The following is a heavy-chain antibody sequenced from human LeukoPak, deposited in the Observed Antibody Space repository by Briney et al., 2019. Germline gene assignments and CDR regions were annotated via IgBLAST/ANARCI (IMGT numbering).Heavy chain of an antibody. CDR1: GFTFSSYA. Sequence: GGSLRLSCAASGFTFSSYAMHWVRQAPGKGLEWVAVISYDGSNKYYADSVKGRFTISRDSSKNTLYLQMNSLRAEDTAVYYCATSFGGVIVEAFDIWGQGTMVTVSS. V-gene: IGHV3-30-3*01. CDR2: ISYDGSNK. J-gene: IGHJ3*02. D-gene: IGHD3-16*02. CDR3: ATSFGGVIVEAFDI.